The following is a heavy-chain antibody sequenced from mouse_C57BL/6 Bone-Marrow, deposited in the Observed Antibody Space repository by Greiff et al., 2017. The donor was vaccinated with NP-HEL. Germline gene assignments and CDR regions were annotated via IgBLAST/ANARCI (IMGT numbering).Heavy chain of an antibody. CDR3: ARDLLWLRREGYAMDY. CDR1: GFTFSSYA. D-gene: IGHD2-2*01. J-gene: IGHJ4*01. Sequence: EVKVEESGGGLVKPGGSLKLSCAASGFTFSSYAMSWVRQTPEKRLEWVATISDGGSYTYYPDNVKGRFTISRDNAKNNLYLQMSHLKSEDTAMYYCARDLLWLRREGYAMDYWGQGTSVTVSS. V-gene: IGHV5-4*01. CDR2: ISDGGSYT.